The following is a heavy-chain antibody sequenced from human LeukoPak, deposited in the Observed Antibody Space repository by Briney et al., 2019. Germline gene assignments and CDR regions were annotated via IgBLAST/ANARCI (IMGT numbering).Heavy chain of an antibody. CDR2: ISYDGSNK. CDR1: GFTFSSYA. V-gene: IGHV3-30-3*01. Sequence: PGRSLRLSCAASGFTFSSYAMHWVRQAPGKGLEWVAGISYDGSNKYYADSVKGRFTISRDNSKNTLYLQMNSLRAEDTAVYYCARSLGTGIVGAIRYYGMDVWGQGTTVTVSS. D-gene: IGHD1-26*01. J-gene: IGHJ6*02. CDR3: ARSLGTGIVGAIRYYGMDV.